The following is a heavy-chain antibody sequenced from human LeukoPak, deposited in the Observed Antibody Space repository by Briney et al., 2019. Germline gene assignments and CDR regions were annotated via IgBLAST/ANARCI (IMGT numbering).Heavy chain of an antibody. CDR3: ARGGGGGYDYQDWFDP. CDR1: GYTFTSYG. D-gene: IGHD5-12*01. Sequence: ASVKVSCKASGYTFTSYGISWVRQAPGQGLEWMGCISAYNGNTNYAQKLQGRVTMTTDTSTSTAYMEPRSLRSDDTAVYYCARGGGGGYDYQDWFDPWGQGTLVTVSS. CDR2: ISAYNGNT. V-gene: IGHV1-18*01. J-gene: IGHJ5*02.